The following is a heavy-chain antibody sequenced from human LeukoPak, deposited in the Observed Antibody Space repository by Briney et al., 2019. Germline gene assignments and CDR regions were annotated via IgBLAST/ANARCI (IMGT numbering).Heavy chain of an antibody. CDR3: ARLKRYCSGGSCYSLDYYYMDV. V-gene: IGHV4-34*01. CDR2: INHSGST. D-gene: IGHD2-15*01. Sequence: SETLSLTCTVSGGSISSYYWSWIRQPPGKGLEWIGEINHSGSTNYNPSLKSRVTISVDTSKNQFSLKLSSVTAADTAVYYCARLKRYCSGGSCYSLDYYYMDVWGKGTTVTISS. CDR1: GGSISSYY. J-gene: IGHJ6*03.